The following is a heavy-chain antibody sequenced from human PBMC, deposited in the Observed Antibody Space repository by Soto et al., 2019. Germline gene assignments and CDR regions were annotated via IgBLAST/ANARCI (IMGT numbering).Heavy chain of an antibody. CDR1: GYTFTSYG. V-gene: IGHV1-18*01. D-gene: IGHD3-22*01. Sequence: SVKVSCKASGYTFTSYGISWVRQAPGQGLEWMGWISAYNGNTNYAQKLQGRVTMTTDTSTSTAYMELRSLRSDDTAVYYCARDLTLYYYDSSGYYSWFDPWGQGTLVTVSS. CDR3: ARDLTLYYYDSSGYYSWFDP. J-gene: IGHJ5*02. CDR2: ISAYNGNT.